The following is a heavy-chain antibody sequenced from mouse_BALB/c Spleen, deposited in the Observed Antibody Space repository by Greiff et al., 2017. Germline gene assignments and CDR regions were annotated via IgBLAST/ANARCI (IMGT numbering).Heavy chain of an antibody. J-gene: IGHJ1*01. D-gene: IGHD1-1*01. CDR3: ARDRTVVGKDWYFDV. V-gene: IGHV2-9*02. CDR2: IWAGGST. CDR1: GFSLTSYG. Sequence: VQRVESGPGLVAPSQSLSITCTVSGFSLTSYGVHWVRQPPGKGLEWLGVIWAGGSTNYNSALMSRLSISKDNSKSQVFLKMNSLQTDDTAMYYCARDRTVVGKDWYFDVWGAGTTVTVSS.